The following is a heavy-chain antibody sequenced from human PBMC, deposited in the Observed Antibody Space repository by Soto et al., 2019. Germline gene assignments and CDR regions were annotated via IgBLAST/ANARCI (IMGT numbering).Heavy chain of an antibody. CDR2: ISSSSSTL. V-gene: IGHV3-48*02. J-gene: IGHJ4*02. Sequence: EVQLVESGGGLVQPGGSLRLSCAASGFTFSSYSMNWVRQAPGKGLEWVSYISSSSSTLYYADSVKGRFTISRDNAKNSLYLQMNSLRDEDTAVYYCTRDGWTCTNGVCQPHWGQGTLVTVSS. CDR1: GFTFSSYS. CDR3: TRDGWTCTNGVCQPH. D-gene: IGHD2-8*01.